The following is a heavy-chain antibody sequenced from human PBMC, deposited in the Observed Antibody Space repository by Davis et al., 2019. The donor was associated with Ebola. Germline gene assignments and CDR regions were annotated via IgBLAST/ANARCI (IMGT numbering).Heavy chain of an antibody. CDR1: GYTFTSYG. J-gene: IGHJ4*02. D-gene: IGHD6-19*01. V-gene: IGHV1-3*01. CDR3: ARDQWQWLGYYFDY. Sequence: ASVKVSCKASGYTFTSYGITWVRQAPGQRLEWMGWINAGNGNTKYSQKFQGRVTITRDTSASTAYMELSSLRSEDTAVYYCARDQWQWLGYYFDYWGQGTLVTVSS. CDR2: INAGNGNT.